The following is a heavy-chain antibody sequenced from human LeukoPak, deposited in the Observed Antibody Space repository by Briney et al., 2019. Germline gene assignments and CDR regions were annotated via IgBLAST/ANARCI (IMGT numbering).Heavy chain of an antibody. CDR3: AIIPVDGYNQADGY. CDR1: GGTFSSYA. CDR2: IIPIFGTA. D-gene: IGHD5-24*01. V-gene: IGHV1-69*05. Sequence: ASVKVSCKASGGTFSSYAISWVRQAPGQGLEWMGGIIPIFGTANYAQKFRGRVTITTDESTSTAYMELSSLRSEDTAVYYCAIIPVDGYNQADGYWGQGTLVTVSS. J-gene: IGHJ4*02.